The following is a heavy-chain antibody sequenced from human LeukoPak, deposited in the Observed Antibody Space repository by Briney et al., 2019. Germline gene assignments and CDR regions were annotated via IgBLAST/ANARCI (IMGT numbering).Heavy chain of an antibody. CDR1: GYTLTELS. D-gene: IGHD4-17*01. CDR2: FDSEDGET. CDR3: ATENPSEDYGDYGWFDP. Sequence: ASVKVSCKVSGYTLTELSMHWVRQAPGKGLEWMGGFDSEDGETIYAQKFQGRVTMTEDTSTDTAYMELSSLRSEDTAVYYCATENPSEDYGDYGWFDPWGQGTLVTVSS. J-gene: IGHJ5*02. V-gene: IGHV1-24*01.